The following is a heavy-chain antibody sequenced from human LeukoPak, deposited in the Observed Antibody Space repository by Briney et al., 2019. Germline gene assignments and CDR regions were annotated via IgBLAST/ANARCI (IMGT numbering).Heavy chain of an antibody. V-gene: IGHV4-31*03. D-gene: IGHD2-2*01. J-gene: IGHJ5*02. CDR2: IYYSGST. CDR3: ARDGAPYQEGWFDP. CDR1: GGSISSGGDY. Sequence: SQTLSLTCTVSGGSISSGGDYWTWIRQHLGKGLEWIGYIYYSGSTYYNPSLKSRVSISVDTSKSQFSLKLSSVTAADTAVYYCARDGAPYQEGWFDPWGQGTLVTVSS.